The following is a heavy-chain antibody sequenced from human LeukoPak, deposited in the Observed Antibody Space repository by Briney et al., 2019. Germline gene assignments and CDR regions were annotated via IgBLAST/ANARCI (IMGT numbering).Heavy chain of an antibody. V-gene: IGHV4-61*02. D-gene: IGHD5/OR15-5a*01. CDR2: FYTSGST. Sequence: SETLSLTCTVSGGSISSGSYYWSWIRQPAGKGLEWIGRFYTSGSTDYNPSLKSRVTISIDTSKNQFSLKLSSVTAADTAVYYCARDMSGPLGFWGQGALVTVSS. CDR1: GGSISSGSYY. J-gene: IGHJ4*02. CDR3: ARDMSGPLGF.